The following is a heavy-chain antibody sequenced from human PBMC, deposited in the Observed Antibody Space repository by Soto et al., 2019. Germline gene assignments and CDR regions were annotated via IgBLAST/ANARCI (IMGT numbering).Heavy chain of an antibody. Sequence: QVQLVESGGGVVQPGRSLRLSCAASGFTFSSYAMHWVRQAPGKGLEWVAVISYDGSNKYYADSVKGRFSISRDNSKNTLYLQMNSLRAEDTAVYCCARHKRDLRFLEWSYYFDYWGQGTLVTVSS. CDR3: ARHKRDLRFLEWSYYFDY. CDR2: ISYDGSNK. CDR1: GFTFSSYA. D-gene: IGHD3-3*01. V-gene: IGHV3-30-3*01. J-gene: IGHJ4*02.